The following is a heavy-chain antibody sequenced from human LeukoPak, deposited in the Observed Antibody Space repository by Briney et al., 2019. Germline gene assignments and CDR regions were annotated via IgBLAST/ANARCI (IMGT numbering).Heavy chain of an antibody. V-gene: IGHV4-38-2*01. J-gene: IGHJ4*02. CDR2: IYHSGST. Sequence: PSETLSLTCAVSGYSISSGYYWGWIRQPPGKGLEWIGSIYHSGSTYYNPSLKSRVTISVDTSKNQFSLKLSSVTAADTAVYYCASSGWYGDYFEYWGQGTLVTVSS. CDR3: ASSGWYGDYFEY. D-gene: IGHD6-19*01. CDR1: GYSISSGYY.